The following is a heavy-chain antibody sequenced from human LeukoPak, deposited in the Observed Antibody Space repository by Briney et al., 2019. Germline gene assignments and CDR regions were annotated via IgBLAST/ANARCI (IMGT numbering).Heavy chain of an antibody. CDR2: TYYRSRWYN. CDR3: ARELGRDGYNLLDS. D-gene: IGHD5-24*01. CDR1: GDSVSSNSAA. Sequence: SQTLSLTCAISGDSVSSNSAAWNWIRQSPARGLEWLGRTYYRSRWYNDYAVSVKSRILIKPDTSKNQCTLQLNSVTPEDTAVYYCARELGRDGYNLLDSWGQGTLVTVSS. V-gene: IGHV6-1*01. J-gene: IGHJ4*02.